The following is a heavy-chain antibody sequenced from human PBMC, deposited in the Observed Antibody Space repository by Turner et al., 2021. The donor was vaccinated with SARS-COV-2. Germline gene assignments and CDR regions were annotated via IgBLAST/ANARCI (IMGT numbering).Heavy chain of an antibody. CDR3: ARPSGINGITEWFDP. CDR1: GGTFSSYA. CDR2: IIPIFGTA. D-gene: IGHD1-20*01. V-gene: IGHV1-69*01. Sequence: AQLVQSGAEVKKPGSSVYVSCEASGGTFSSYAISWVRQAPGQGLEWLGGIIPIFGTANYAQKVQGRVTITADESTSTAYMELSSLRSEDTAVYYCARPSGINGITEWFDPWGQGTLVTVSS. J-gene: IGHJ5*02.